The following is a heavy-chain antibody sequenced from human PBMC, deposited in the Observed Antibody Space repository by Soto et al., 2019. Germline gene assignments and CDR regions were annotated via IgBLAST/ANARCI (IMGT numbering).Heavy chain of an antibody. CDR2: IYWNDDK. CDR1: GFSLSTSGVG. J-gene: IGHJ4*02. V-gene: IGHV2-5*01. CDR3: AHRSAYDFWTSINYFDY. Sequence: SGPTLVNATQTLTLTCTLSGFSLSTSGVGVGWIRQPPGKALEWLALIYWNDDKRYSPSLKSTHTIPTATSKHQVVITVTKIDPVDTATYFCAHRSAYDFWTSINYFDYWRQGTLVTVSS. D-gene: IGHD3-3*01.